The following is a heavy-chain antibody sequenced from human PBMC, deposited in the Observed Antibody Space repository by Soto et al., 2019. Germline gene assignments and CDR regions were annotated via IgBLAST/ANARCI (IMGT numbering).Heavy chain of an antibody. CDR2: IRSKAYGGTT. V-gene: IGHV3-49*04. CDR3: TRVALLWFGEPHLSYFDY. D-gene: IGHD3-10*01. J-gene: IGHJ4*02. CDR1: GFTFGDYA. Sequence: SLRLSCTASGFTFGDYAMSWVRQAPGKXLEWVGFIRSKAYGGTTEYAASVKGRFTISRDDSKSIAYLQMNSLKTEDTAVYYCTRVALLWFGEPHLSYFDYWGQGTLVTVSS.